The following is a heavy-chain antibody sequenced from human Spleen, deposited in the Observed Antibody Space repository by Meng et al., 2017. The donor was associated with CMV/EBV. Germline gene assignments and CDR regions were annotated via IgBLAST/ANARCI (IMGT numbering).Heavy chain of an antibody. V-gene: IGHV3-21*01. CDR2: ISSSSSYI. D-gene: IGHD5-18*01. Sequence: GESLKISCAASGFTFSSYTMNWVRQVPGKGLEWVSSISSSSSYIYYADSVKGRFTISRDNAKNSLYLQMNSLRAEDTAVYYCARDPPAMAPYFDYWGQGTLVTVSS. J-gene: IGHJ4*02. CDR3: ARDPPAMAPYFDY. CDR1: GFTFSSYT.